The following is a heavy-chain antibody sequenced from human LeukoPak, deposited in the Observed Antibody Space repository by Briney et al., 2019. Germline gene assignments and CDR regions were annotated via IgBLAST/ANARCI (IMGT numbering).Heavy chain of an antibody. Sequence: SVKVSCKASGGTFSSYAISWVRQAPGQGLEWMGGIIPIFGTTNYAQKFQGRVTITADESTSTAYMELSSLRSEDTAVYYCARPDTQYYYDVSGYYWWGQGTLVTVSS. V-gene: IGHV1-69*13. CDR1: GGTFSSYA. J-gene: IGHJ4*02. CDR3: ARPDTQYYYDVSGYYW. D-gene: IGHD3-22*01. CDR2: IIPIFGTT.